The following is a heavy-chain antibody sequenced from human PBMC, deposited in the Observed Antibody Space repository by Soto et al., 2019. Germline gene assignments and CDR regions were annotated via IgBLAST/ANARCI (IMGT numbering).Heavy chain of an antibody. V-gene: IGHV3-21*01. CDR1: GFTFSSYS. CDR3: AREGINNYNEYYFDS. Sequence: GGSLRLSCAASGFTFSSYSMNWVRQAPGKGLEWVSSISGSGNYTHYADFLRGRFTISRDNAKTSLYLQMNSLRAEDTAVYYCAREGINNYNEYYFDSRGQGTVVTVSS. D-gene: IGHD4-4*01. CDR2: ISGSGNYT. J-gene: IGHJ4*02.